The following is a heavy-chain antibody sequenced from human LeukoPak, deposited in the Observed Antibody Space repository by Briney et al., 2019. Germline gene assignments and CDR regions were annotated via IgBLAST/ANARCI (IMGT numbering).Heavy chain of an antibody. D-gene: IGHD2-15*01. Sequence: RGSLRLSCAASGFTFGSYAMYWVRQAPGKGLEWVSGIFGSGGSAHYADSVKGRFTISRDNSKNTVYLQMDSLRAEDTATYYCAKTTTGYSSGRYPAWPIDYWGQGTLVTVSS. V-gene: IGHV3-23*01. J-gene: IGHJ4*02. CDR2: IFGSGGSA. CDR1: GFTFGSYA. CDR3: AKTTTGYSSGRYPAWPIDY.